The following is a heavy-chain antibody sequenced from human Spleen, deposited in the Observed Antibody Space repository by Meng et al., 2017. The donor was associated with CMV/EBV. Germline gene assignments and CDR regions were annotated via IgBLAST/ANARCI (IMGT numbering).Heavy chain of an antibody. CDR3: FMSPAH. J-gene: IGHJ4*02. V-gene: IGHV3-7*01. CDR1: AFTFIRSW. D-gene: IGHD2-2*01. Sequence: GSLRLSCAVSAFTFIRSWMHWVCQAPGKGLEWVANINQDGSETFYVDSVEGRFTVSKDNAKNSLYLQMNSLRAEDSAVYYCFMSPAHWGQGALVTVSS. CDR2: INQDGSET.